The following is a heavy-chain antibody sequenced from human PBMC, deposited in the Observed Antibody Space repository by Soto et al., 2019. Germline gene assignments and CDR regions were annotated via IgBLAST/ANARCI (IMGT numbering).Heavy chain of an antibody. V-gene: IGHV6-1*01. D-gene: IGHD6-13*01. CDR1: GDSVSSNSAA. Sequence: SQTLSLTCAISGDSVSSNSAAWNWIRQSPSRGLEWLGRTYYRSKWYNDYAVSVKSRITINPDTSKNQFSLQLNSVTPEDTAVYYCARDRSSSWPHYYYYYGMDVWGQGTTVTVSS. J-gene: IGHJ6*02. CDR2: TYYRSKWYN. CDR3: ARDRSSSWPHYYYYYGMDV.